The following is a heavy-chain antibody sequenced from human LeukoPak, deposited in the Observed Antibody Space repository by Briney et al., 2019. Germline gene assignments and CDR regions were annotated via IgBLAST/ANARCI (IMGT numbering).Heavy chain of an antibody. J-gene: IGHJ4*02. CDR1: GFTFSSYG. CDR2: IRYDGSNK. CDR3: AKGNYYYGSGSYYRPRSSPPAFDY. V-gene: IGHV3-30*02. Sequence: GGSLRLSCAASGFTFSSYGMHWVRQAPGKGLEWVAFIRYDGSNKYYADSVKGRFTISRDNSKNTLYLQMNSLRAEDTAVYYCAKGNYYYGSGSYYRPRSSPPAFDYWGQGTLVTVSS. D-gene: IGHD3-10*01.